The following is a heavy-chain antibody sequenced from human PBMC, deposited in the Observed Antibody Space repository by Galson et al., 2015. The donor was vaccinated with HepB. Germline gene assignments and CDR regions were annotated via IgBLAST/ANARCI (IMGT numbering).Heavy chain of an antibody. Sequence: LSLTCTVSGGSISSGGYYWSWIRQHPGKGLEWIGYIYYSGSTYYNPSLKSRVTISVDTSKNQFSLKLSSVTAADTAVYYCARDSVVPAAGYYYGMDVWGQGTTVTVSS. CDR3: ARDSVVPAAGYYYGMDV. D-gene: IGHD2-2*01. CDR1: GGSISSGGYY. V-gene: IGHV4-31*03. CDR2: IYYSGST. J-gene: IGHJ6*02.